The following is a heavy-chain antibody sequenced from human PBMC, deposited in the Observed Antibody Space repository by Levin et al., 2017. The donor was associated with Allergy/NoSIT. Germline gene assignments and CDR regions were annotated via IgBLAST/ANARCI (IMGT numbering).Heavy chain of an antibody. CDR1: GFTFSSYW. V-gene: IGHV3-74*01. CDR3: ARERGLLGFGESG. Sequence: SCAASGFTFSSYWMHWVRQAPGKGLVWVSRINSDGSSTSYADSVKGRFTISRDNAKNTLYLQMNSLRAEDTAVYYCARERGLLGFGESGWGQGTLVTVSS. CDR2: INSDGSST. D-gene: IGHD3-10*01. J-gene: IGHJ4*02.